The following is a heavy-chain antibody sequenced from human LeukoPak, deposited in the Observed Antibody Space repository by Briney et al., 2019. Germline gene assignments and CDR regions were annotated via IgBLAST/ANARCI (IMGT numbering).Heavy chain of an antibody. CDR1: GFTFSSYT. V-gene: IGHV3-30*04. CDR2: VLYDGSDQ. J-gene: IGHJ5*02. Sequence: GRTLRLSCAASGFTFSSYTMHWVGQARGKGGGWVAFVLYDGSDQYYADSVKGRFTISRDNSKNTVYLQMNSLTVEDTAVYYCARDVQSGSLDPWGQGTLVTVSS. D-gene: IGHD3-3*01. CDR3: ARDVQSGSLDP.